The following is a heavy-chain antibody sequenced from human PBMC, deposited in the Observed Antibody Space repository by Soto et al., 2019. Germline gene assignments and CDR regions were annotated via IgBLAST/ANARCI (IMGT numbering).Heavy chain of an antibody. Sequence: WASVKVSCKASGYSFTNYVIQWVRQAPGQRLEWMGWINTGNGNTKYSQKFQDRVTITRDTSATTAHMELTSLRSEDTAVYYCARNDYYGSGSPYFDYWGQGTLVTVSS. CDR1: GYSFTNYV. J-gene: IGHJ4*02. V-gene: IGHV1-3*04. D-gene: IGHD3-10*01. CDR3: ARNDYYGSGSPYFDY. CDR2: INTGNGNT.